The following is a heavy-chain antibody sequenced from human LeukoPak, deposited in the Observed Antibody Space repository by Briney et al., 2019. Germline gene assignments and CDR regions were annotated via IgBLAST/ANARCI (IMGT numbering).Heavy chain of an antibody. D-gene: IGHD2-2*01. V-gene: IGHV4-34*01. CDR1: GGSFSGYY. Sequence: PSEALSLTCAVYGGSFSGYYWGWIRQPPGKGLEWIGEINHSGSTNYNPSLKSRVTISVDTSKNQFSLKLSSVTAADTAVYYCARGSPKLGYCSSTSCSVFDYWGQGTLVTVSS. J-gene: IGHJ4*02. CDR2: INHSGST. CDR3: ARGSPKLGYCSSTSCSVFDY.